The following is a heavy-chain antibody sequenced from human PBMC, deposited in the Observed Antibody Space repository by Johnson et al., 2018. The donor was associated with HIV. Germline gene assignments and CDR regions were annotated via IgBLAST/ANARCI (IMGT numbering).Heavy chain of an antibody. CDR3: TTDWEYYYGAGKLDAFDI. CDR1: GFTFSSYA. J-gene: IGHJ3*02. D-gene: IGHD3-10*01. V-gene: IGHV3-30-3*01. CDR2: ISYDGSNK. Sequence: QMLLVESGGGVVQPGRSLRLSCAASGFTFSSYAMHWVRQAPGKGLEWVAVISYDGSNKYYADSVKGRFTISRDNSKNTLYLQMNSLKTEDTAVYYCTTDWEYYYGAGKLDAFDIWGQGTMVTVSS.